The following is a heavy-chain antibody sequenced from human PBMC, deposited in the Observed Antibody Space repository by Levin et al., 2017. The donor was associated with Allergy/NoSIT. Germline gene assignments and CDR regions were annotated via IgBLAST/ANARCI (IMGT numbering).Heavy chain of an antibody. V-gene: IGHV1-2*06. CDR2: LNPNTGGT. J-gene: IGHJ5*02. Sequence: ASVKVSCKASGFTFTIYDIHWVRQAPGQGLEWVGRLNPNTGGTDSAQKFMDRVTMTRDTSTTTAFMELTRLRPDDTAIYYCARETIAAPPYNWFDTWGQGALVTVSS. CDR1: GFTFTIYD. D-gene: IGHD6-13*01. CDR3: ARETIAAPPYNWFDT.